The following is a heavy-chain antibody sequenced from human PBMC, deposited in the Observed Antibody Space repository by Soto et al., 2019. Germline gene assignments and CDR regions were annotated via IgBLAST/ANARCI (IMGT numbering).Heavy chain of an antibody. V-gene: IGHV3-30*03. D-gene: IGHD6-19*01. CDR2: ISYDGSNK. CDR1: GFTFSSYG. J-gene: IGHJ4*02. Sequence: QVQLVESGGGVVQPGRSLRLSCAASGFTFSSYGMHWVRQAPGKGLEWVEVISYDGSNKYYADSVKGRFTISRDNSKNTLYLQMNSLRAEDTAVYYCATPQGGWYPPFDYWGQGTLVTVSS. CDR3: ATPQGGWYPPFDY.